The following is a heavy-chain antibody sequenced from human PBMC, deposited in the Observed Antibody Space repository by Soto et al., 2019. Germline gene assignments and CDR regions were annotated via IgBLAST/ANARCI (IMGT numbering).Heavy chain of an antibody. D-gene: IGHD6-13*01. CDR2: ISFDGSNK. J-gene: IGHJ6*02. CDR1: GFTFSRHG. CDR3: AKDRLFGIAADASHYGMDV. Sequence: QVQLVESGGGVVQPGRALRLSCAASGFTFSRHGMHWVRQAPGKGLEWVGVISFDGSNKYYGDSVRGRFTISRDNSENTLYLQMNSLRPEDTAVYYCAKDRLFGIAADASHYGMDVWGQGTTVIVSS. V-gene: IGHV3-30*18.